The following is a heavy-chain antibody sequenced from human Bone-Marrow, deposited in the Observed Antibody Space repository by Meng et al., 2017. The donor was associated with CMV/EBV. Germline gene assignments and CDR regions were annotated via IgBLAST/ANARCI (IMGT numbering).Heavy chain of an antibody. CDR1: GFTFSSYS. V-gene: IGHV3-21*01. CDR3: ARDDGSSSHYYYYGMDV. Sequence: GESLKISCAASGFTFSSYSMNWVRQAPGKGLEWVSSISSSSSYIYYADSVKGRFAISRDNAKNSLYLQMNSLRAEDTAVYYCARDDGSSSHYYYYGMDVCGQGTTVTVSS. CDR2: ISSSSSYI. J-gene: IGHJ6*02. D-gene: IGHD6-6*01.